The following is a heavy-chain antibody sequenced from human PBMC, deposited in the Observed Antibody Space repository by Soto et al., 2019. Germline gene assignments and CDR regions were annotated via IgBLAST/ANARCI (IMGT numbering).Heavy chain of an antibody. D-gene: IGHD3-3*01. V-gene: IGHV1-18*01. J-gene: IGHJ6*02. CDR3: ARRAAHDLDYYGMDV. CDR1: GYTFTSYG. Sequence: GASVTVSCKASGYTFTSYGISWVRQEHGQGLEWMGWISAYNGNTSYAQKLQGRVTMTTDTSTSTAYMELRSLRSDDTAVYYCARRAAHDLDYYGMDVWGQGTTVTVSS. CDR2: ISAYNGNT.